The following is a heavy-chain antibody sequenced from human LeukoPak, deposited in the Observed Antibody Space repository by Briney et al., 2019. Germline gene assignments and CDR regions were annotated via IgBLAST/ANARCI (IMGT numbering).Heavy chain of an antibody. CDR2: INPDGNKK. CDR3: ARDLAYSRLDY. J-gene: IGHJ4*02. D-gene: IGHD5-18*01. Sequence: PGVTLRLSCAASGFTFSSYSMDWVRQAPGKGLEWVASINPDGNKKYSADSVKGRFTISRDNAENSLYLQMNSLRVEDTAFYYCARDLAYSRLDYWGQGMLVTVSP. V-gene: IGHV3-7*01. CDR1: GFTFSSYS.